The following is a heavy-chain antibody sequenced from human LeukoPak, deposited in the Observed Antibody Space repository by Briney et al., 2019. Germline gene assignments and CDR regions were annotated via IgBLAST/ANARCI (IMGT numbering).Heavy chain of an antibody. V-gene: IGHV3-23*01. CDR3: AKDRFGELYIEYFQH. D-gene: IGHD3-10*01. Sequence: RGSLRLSCAASGFTFSSYAMSWVRQAPGKGLECVSAISGNGGSTYYADSVKGRVTISRDNSKNTLYLQMNSLRAEDTAVYYCAKDRFGELYIEYFQHWGQGTLATVSS. CDR2: ISGNGGST. CDR1: GFTFSSYA. J-gene: IGHJ1*01.